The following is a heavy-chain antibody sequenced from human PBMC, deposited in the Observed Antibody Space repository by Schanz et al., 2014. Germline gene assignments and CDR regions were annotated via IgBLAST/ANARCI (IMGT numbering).Heavy chain of an antibody. CDR1: GGTFSSYT. CDR3: ARDQSPYTNSSDVRYFGD. D-gene: IGHD6-6*01. Sequence: QVQLVQSGAEVKKPGSSVKVSCTASGGTFSSYTISWIRQAPGQGLEWMGRIIPVLAIADYAQKFQGRVKITADKSTSTASMELRSLRSDDTAVYYCARDQSPYTNSSDVRYFGDWGQGSLVSVSS. J-gene: IGHJ4*02. V-gene: IGHV1-69*08. CDR2: IIPVLAIA.